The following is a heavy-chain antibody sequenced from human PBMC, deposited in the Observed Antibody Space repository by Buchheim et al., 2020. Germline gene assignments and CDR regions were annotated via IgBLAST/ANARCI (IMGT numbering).Heavy chain of an antibody. J-gene: IGHJ6*02. V-gene: IGHV1-18*01. CDR2: ISGKNGNT. Sequence: QVQLVQSGAEVKKPGASVKVSCKASGYTFITYGITWVRQAPGRGLEWMGWISGKNGNTNYAQKLQGRVTMTTDTSTRPAYLELRSLTSDDTAVYYCARGRGDHSVWYMLVWGQGTT. D-gene: IGHD5/OR15-5a*01. CDR3: ARGRGDHSVWYMLV. CDR1: GYTFITYG.